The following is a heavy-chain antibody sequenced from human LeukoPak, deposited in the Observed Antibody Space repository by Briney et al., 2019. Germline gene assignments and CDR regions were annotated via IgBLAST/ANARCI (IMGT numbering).Heavy chain of an antibody. V-gene: IGHV4-39*01. CDR2: IYYSGST. CDR1: GGSISSSSYY. D-gene: IGHD6-19*01. J-gene: IGHJ4*02. Sequence: SETLSLTCTVSGGSISSSSYYWGWIRQPPGEGLGWIGSIYYSGSTYYNPSLKSRVTISVDTSKSQFSLKLTSVTATDTAVYYCVRQRKYNSGWYYFDFWGQGTLVTVSS. CDR3: VRQRKYNSGWYYFDF.